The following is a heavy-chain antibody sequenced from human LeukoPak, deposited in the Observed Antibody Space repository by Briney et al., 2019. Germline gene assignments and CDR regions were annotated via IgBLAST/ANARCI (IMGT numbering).Heavy chain of an antibody. D-gene: IGHD6-19*01. CDR3: ARDGSGWSVY. J-gene: IGHJ4*02. CDR1: GFTFSGYW. CDR2: IKQDGTEK. Sequence: PGGSLRLSCAASGFTFSGYWMSWLRQAPGKGLGWVANIKQDGTEKYYVDSVKGRFIISRDNAKNSLYLQMNSLRAEDTAVYYCARDGSGWSVYWGQGTLVTVSS. V-gene: IGHV3-7*01.